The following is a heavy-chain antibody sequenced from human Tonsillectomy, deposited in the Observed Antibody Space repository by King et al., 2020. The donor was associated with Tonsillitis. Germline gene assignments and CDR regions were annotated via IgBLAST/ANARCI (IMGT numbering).Heavy chain of an antibody. CDR1: GFTFSNYW. Sequence: VQLVESGGGLVQPGGSLRLSCAASGFTFSNYWMSWVRQAPGKGLEWVANIKYDESEKYFGDSVRGRFSISRDNAKKSLYLQMSSLRVEDTAVYYCASLFGDSASLGWGLGTLVTVSS. CDR3: ASLFGDSASLG. CDR2: IKYDESEK. D-gene: IGHD3-10*02. V-gene: IGHV3-7*03. J-gene: IGHJ4*02.